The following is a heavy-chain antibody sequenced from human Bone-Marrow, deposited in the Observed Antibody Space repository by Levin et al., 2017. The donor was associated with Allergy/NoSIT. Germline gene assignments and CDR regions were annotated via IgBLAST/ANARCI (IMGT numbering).Heavy chain of an antibody. CDR1: GFTFNKFG. CDR2: ISISSSHV. Sequence: GESLKISCAASGFTFNKFGMNWVRQAPGKGLEWVSSISISSSHVYYADSVKGRFTISRDNAKNSLYLQMNSLRVEDTAVYYCARDRTYGILRNYGMDVWGQGTTVTVSS. CDR3: ARDRTYGILRNYGMDV. D-gene: IGHD4-17*01. V-gene: IGHV3-21*01. J-gene: IGHJ6*02.